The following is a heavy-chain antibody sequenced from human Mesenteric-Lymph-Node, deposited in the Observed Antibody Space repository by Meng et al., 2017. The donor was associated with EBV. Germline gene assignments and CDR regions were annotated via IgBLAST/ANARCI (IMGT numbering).Heavy chain of an antibody. J-gene: IGHJ4*02. D-gene: IGHD3-10*01. CDR1: GYTFTSYG. CDR2: ISTYNGNT. Sequence: QVQGVQYGGEVKKPGASVRVSCKASGYTFTSYGISWVRQAPGQGLEWMGWISTYNGNTNYAQKVQGRVTMTRETSTSTAYMELRSLRSDDTAVYYCARGRRDYDSGSYPDFDYWGQGTLVTVSS. V-gene: IGHV1-18*01. CDR3: ARGRRDYDSGSYPDFDY.